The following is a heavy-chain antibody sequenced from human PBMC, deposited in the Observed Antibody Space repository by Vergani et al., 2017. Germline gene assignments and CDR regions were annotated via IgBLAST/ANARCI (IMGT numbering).Heavy chain of an antibody. J-gene: IGHJ5*01. CDR1: GYTFTNYD. V-gene: IGHV1-8*03. D-gene: IGHD2-15*01. CDR3: ARGLSGYCRCDNCYIQPWFDS. CDR2: MKPISGNT. Sequence: QVQLVQSGTEVKKPGASVKVSCKASGYTFTNYDINWVRRATGQGLEWMGWMKPISGNTGFAQKFRGRVTITRDPSIRTAYMELSNLRSEDTAIYYCARGLSGYCRCDNCYIQPWFDSWGRETLFTVSS.